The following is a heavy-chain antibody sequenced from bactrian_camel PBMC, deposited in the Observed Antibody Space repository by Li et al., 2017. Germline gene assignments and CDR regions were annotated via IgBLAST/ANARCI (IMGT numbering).Heavy chain of an antibody. D-gene: IGHD2*01. V-gene: IGHV3S1*01. CDR3: AAARHARYYPDYAATPAWYNF. CDR2: IYFGGAGGDRT. Sequence: HVQLVESGGGSVQAGGSLTLSCAVSGYASSSKCMAWFRQAGGAERELAAVIYFGGAGGDRTFHADSVKGRFTISQDSAQNTYLQMDDLKPEDTAMYYCAAARHARYYPDYAATPAWYNFWGQGTQVTVS. CDR1: GYASSSKC. J-gene: IGHJ4*01.